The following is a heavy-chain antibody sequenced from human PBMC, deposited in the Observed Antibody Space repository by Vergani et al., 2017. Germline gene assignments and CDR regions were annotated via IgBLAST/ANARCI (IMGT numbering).Heavy chain of an antibody. CDR3: AKDTKTRVAVAGTLDY. Sequence: EVQLVESGGVVIQPGGSLRLSCAASGFTFDDYTMHWVRQIPGKGLEWGSLVSWDGGSTYYADSVKGRFTIARDNSKNSLYLQMNSLRTEDTALYYCAKDTKTRVAVAGTLDYWGQGTLVTVSS. CDR1: GFTFDDYT. D-gene: IGHD6-19*01. CDR2: VSWDGGST. J-gene: IGHJ4*02. V-gene: IGHV3-43*01.